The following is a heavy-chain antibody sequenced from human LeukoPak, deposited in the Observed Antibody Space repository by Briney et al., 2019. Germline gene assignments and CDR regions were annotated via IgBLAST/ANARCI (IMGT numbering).Heavy chain of an antibody. J-gene: IGHJ4*02. D-gene: IGHD5-12*01. CDR2: ISYDGKNI. V-gene: IGHV3-33*06. CDR1: GFSFSSYG. Sequence: PGGSLRLSCAASGFSFSSYGFHWVRQAPGKGLEWVSAISYDGKNIHYADSVKGRFTISRDNSGNMVYLQMNSLRVEDTAVYYCAKTYSRESGYDFFFHCWGQGTRVTVSS. CDR3: AKTYSRESGYDFFFHC.